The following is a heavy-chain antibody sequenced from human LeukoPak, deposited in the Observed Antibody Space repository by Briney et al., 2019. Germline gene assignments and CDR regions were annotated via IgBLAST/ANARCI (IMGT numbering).Heavy chain of an antibody. CDR2: ISGNNDNP. J-gene: IGHJ4*02. CDR1: GYTFSNFG. Sequence: ASVKVSCKTSGYTFSNFGISWVRQAPGQGLEWMGWISGNNDNPNYGQKFQGRFTVTTDSSTSAAYMELRNLRSDDTAVYYCARDGTSTDDYWGQGTLVTVSS. CDR3: ARDGTSTDDY. V-gene: IGHV1-18*01. D-gene: IGHD2-2*01.